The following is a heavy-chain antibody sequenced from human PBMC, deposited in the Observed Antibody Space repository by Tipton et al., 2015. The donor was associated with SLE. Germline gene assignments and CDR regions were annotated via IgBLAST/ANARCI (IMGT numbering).Heavy chain of an antibody. Sequence: GSLRLSCAASGFTFSSYAMSWVRQAPGKGLEWVSAISGSGGSTYYADSVKGRFTISRDNSKNTLYLQMNSLRAEDTAVYYCAIKRFGDDWYFDLWGRGTLVTVSS. CDR2: ISGSGGST. CDR1: GFTFSSYA. V-gene: IGHV3-23*01. J-gene: IGHJ2*01. CDR3: AIKRFGDDWYFDL. D-gene: IGHD3-10*01.